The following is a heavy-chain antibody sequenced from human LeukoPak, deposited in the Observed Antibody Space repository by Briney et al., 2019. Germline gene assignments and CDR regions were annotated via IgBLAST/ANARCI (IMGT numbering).Heavy chain of an antibody. CDR3: AREMSSGIAGLNAFDI. CDR1: GFTVSSNY. Sequence: GGSLRLSCAASGFTVSSNYMSWVRQAPGKGLEWVSVIYSGGSTYYADSVKGRFTISRDNSKNTLYLQMNSLRAEDTAVYYCAREMSSGIAGLNAFDIWGQGTMVTVSS. V-gene: IGHV3-53*01. D-gene: IGHD6-13*01. CDR2: IYSGGST. J-gene: IGHJ3*02.